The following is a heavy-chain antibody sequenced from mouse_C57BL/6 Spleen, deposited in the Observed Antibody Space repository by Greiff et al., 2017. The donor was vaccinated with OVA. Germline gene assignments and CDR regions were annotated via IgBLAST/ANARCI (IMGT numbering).Heavy chain of an antibody. CDR3: VRQIGDFGEYYAMDD. Sequence: EVQRVESGGGLVQPKGSLKLSCAASGFSFNTYAMNWVRQAPGKGLEWVARIRSKSNNFATYYADSVKDRFTISRDDSESMLYLQMNNLKTEDTAMYDCVRQIGDFGEYYAMDDWGQGTSVTVSS. J-gene: IGHJ4*01. CDR1: GFSFNTYA. V-gene: IGHV10-1*01. D-gene: IGHD2-13*01. CDR2: IRSKSNNFAT.